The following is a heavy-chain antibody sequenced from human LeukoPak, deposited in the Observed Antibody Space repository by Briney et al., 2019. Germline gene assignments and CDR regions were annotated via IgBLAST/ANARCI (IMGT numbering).Heavy chain of an antibody. J-gene: IGHJ4*02. CDR3: SRLNSVAGIDF. CDR1: GFTFSSAW. V-gene: IGHV3-15*01. Sequence: GGSLRLSCAASGFTFSSAWLSWVRQAPGKGLEWVGHIKSKTDGGSAAYAAPVKGRFTISRNDSSNTLYLQINSLRTEDTAVYYCSRLNSVAGIDFWGQGTLVTVSS. CDR2: IKSKTDGGSA. D-gene: IGHD6-19*01.